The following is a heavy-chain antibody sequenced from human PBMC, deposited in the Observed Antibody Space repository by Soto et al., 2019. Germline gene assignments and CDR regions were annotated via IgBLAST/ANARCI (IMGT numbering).Heavy chain of an antibody. V-gene: IGHV4-59*08. J-gene: IGHJ6*03. D-gene: IGHD2-15*01. CDR2: IYYSGST. CDR1: GGSISSYY. CDR3: ARHRLLRRVYYYMDV. Sequence: SETLSLTCTVSGGSISSYYWSWIRQPPGKGLEWIGYIYYSGSTNYNPSLKSRVTISVDTSKNQFSLKLSSVTAADTAVYYCARHRLLRRVYYYMDVWGKGTTVTVSS.